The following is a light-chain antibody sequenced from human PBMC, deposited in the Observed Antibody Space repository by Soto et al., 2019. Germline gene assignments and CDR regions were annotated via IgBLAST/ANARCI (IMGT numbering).Light chain of an antibody. CDR3: QHYNSYPYT. V-gene: IGKV1-5*01. J-gene: IGKJ2*01. Sequence: DIQMTQSPSTLSASVGDRVTITCRASQSISSGLAWYQQKPGKAPKLLIYDASSLESGVPSSFSGRGSGTEFARTISSLKPDAFANYYCQHYNSYPYTFGQGTKLEIK. CDR1: QSISSG. CDR2: DAS.